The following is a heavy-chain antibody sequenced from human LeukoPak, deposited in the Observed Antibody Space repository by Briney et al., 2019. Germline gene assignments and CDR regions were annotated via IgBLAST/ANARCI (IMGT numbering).Heavy chain of an antibody. Sequence: ASVKVSCKASGYTFTSYDINWVRQATGQGLEWMGWMNPNSGDTGYAQKFQGRVTITRNNSITTSYMELSSLRSEDTAVYYCARSYPYYYGSGNFDYWGQGTLVTVSS. V-gene: IGHV1-8*03. D-gene: IGHD3-10*01. CDR3: ARSYPYYYGSGNFDY. CDR2: MNPNSGDT. CDR1: GYTFTSYD. J-gene: IGHJ4*02.